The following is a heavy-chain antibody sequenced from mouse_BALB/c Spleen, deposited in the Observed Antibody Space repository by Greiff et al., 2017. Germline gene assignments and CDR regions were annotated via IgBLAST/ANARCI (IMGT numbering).Heavy chain of an antibody. Sequence: DVKLVESGGGLVQPGGSLRLSCATSGFTFTDYYMSWVRQPPGKALEWLGFIRNKANGYTTEYSASVKGRFTISRDNSQSILYLQMNTLRAEDSATYYCAREDYGNYPSWFAYWGQGTLVTVSA. D-gene: IGHD2-1*01. V-gene: IGHV7-3*02. J-gene: IGHJ3*01. CDR1: GFTFTDYY. CDR3: AREDYGNYPSWFAY. CDR2: IRNKANGYTT.